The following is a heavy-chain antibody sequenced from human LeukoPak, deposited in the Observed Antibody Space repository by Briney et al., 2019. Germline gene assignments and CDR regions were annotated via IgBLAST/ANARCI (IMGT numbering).Heavy chain of an antibody. Sequence: ASVKVSCKASGYTFTSYAMNWVRRAPGQGLEWMGWINTNTGNPTYAQGFTGRFVFSLDTSVSTAYLQISSLKAEDTAVYYCASHYYDSSGYSIDPWGQGTLVTVSS. V-gene: IGHV7-4-1*02. J-gene: IGHJ5*02. CDR2: INTNTGNP. CDR3: ASHYYDSSGYSIDP. D-gene: IGHD3-22*01. CDR1: GYTFTSYA.